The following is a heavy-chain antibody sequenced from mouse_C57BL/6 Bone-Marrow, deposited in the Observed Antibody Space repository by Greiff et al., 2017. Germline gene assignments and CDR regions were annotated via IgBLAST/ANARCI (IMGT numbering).Heavy chain of an antibody. Sequence: VKLVESGAELVRPGASVTLSCKASGYTFTDYEMHWVKQTPVHGLEWIGAIDPETGGTAYNQKFKGKAILTADKSSSTAYMELRSLTSEDSAVYYCTRDWDWAMDYWGQGTSVTVSS. V-gene: IGHV1-15*01. D-gene: IGHD4-1*01. J-gene: IGHJ4*01. CDR3: TRDWDWAMDY. CDR1: GYTFTDYE. CDR2: IDPETGGT.